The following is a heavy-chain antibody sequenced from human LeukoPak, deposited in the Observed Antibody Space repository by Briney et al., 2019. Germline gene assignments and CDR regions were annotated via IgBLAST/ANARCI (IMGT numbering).Heavy chain of an antibody. CDR2: INVNSGGT. V-gene: IGHV1-2*02. Sequence: ASVKVSCKASGYAFTDDYIHWVRQAPGQGLEWMGWINVNSGGTNYAQKFYARVTMTRDTSISTAYMELSRLRSDDTAVFYCARSPHILTGENFDFWGQGTLVTVSS. CDR1: GYAFTDDY. J-gene: IGHJ4*02. CDR3: ARSPHILTGENFDF. D-gene: IGHD3-9*01.